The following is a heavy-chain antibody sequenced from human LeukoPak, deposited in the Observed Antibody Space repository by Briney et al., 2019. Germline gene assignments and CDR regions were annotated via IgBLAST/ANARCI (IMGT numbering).Heavy chain of an antibody. V-gene: IGHV3-21*01. CDR3: ARDGSNYDILTGRLPVY. D-gene: IGHD3-9*01. J-gene: IGHJ4*02. CDR2: ISSSSSYI. Sequence: GGSLRLSCAASGFTFSSYSMNWVRQAPGKGLEWVSSISSSSSYIYYADPVKGRFTISRDNAKNSLYLQMNSLRAEDTAVYYCARDGSNYDILTGRLPVYWGQGTLVTVSS. CDR1: GFTFSSYS.